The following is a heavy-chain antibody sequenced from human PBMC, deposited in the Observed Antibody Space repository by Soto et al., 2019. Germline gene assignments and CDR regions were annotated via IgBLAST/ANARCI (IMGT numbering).Heavy chain of an antibody. CDR2: IYYSGST. V-gene: IGHV4-31*03. J-gene: IGHJ6*02. CDR3: ARDAETACRGMDV. CDR1: GGSISSGGYD. Sequence: QVQLQESGPGLVKPSQTLSLTCTVSGGSISSGGYDWSWIRQYPGKGLEWIGYIYYSGSTYYNPSLKRRVTISVDTSKKQFSLKLSSVTAADTAVSYCARDAETACRGMDVWGQGTTVTVSS.